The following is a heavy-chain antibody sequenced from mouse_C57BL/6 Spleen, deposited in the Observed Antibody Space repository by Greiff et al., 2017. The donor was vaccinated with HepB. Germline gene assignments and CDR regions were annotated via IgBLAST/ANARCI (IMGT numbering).Heavy chain of an antibody. J-gene: IGHJ2*01. Sequence: VKLQESGAELVKPGASVKISCKASGYAFSSYWMNWVKQRPGKGLEWIGQIYPGDGDTNYNGKFKGKATLTADKSSSTAYMRLSSLTSEDSAVYVCARDSGKMYYFDYWGQGTTLTVSS. CDR1: GYAFSSYW. D-gene: IGHD1-1*01. CDR3: ARDSGKMYYFDY. CDR2: IYPGDGDT. V-gene: IGHV1-80*01.